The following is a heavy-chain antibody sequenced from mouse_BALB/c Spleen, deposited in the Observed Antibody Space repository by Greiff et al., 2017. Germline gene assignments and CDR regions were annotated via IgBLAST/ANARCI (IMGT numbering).Heavy chain of an antibody. CDR2: ISSGGGST. V-gene: IGHV5-12-1*01. CDR1: GFAFSSYD. CDR3: AAHAGYYPYYCDY. J-gene: IGHJ2*01. D-gene: IGHD2-3*01. Sequence: EVQLVESGGGLVKPGGSLKISCAASGFAFSSYDMSWVRQTPEKRLEWVAYISSGGGSTYYPDTVKGRFTISRDNTKNTLYLQMSSLKSEDTAMYYCAAHAGYYPYYCDYWGQGTTLTVSA.